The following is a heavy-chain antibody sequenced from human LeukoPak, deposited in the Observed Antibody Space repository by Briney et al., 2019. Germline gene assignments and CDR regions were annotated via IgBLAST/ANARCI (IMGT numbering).Heavy chain of an antibody. J-gene: IGHJ6*03. V-gene: IGHV4-34*01. Sequence: SETLSLTCAVYGGSFSGYYWSWIRQPPGKGLEWIGEINHSGSTNYNPSLKSRVTISVDTSKNQFSLKLSSVTAADTAVYYCARGRVYDFWSGYNNYYYYYYMDVWGKGTTVTVSS. CDR1: GGSFSGYY. D-gene: IGHD3-3*01. CDR2: INHSGST. CDR3: ARGRVYDFWSGYNNYYYYYYMDV.